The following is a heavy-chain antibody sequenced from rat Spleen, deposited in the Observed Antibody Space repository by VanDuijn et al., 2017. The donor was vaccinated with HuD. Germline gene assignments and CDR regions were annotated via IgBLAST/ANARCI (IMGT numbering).Heavy chain of an antibody. D-gene: IGHD3-2*01. CDR1: GFSLTSHG. CDR3: TRSHPGVMDA. J-gene: IGHJ4*01. CDR2: ISSGGTT. V-gene: IGHV2S12*01. Sequence: QVQLKESGPGLVQPSQTLSLTCTVSGFSLTSHGVSWVRQPPGEGLEWIAAISSGGTTYYNLALKSRLSISRDTSKSQVFLKMNSLQTEDTAIYFCTRSHPGVMDAWGQGASVTVSS.